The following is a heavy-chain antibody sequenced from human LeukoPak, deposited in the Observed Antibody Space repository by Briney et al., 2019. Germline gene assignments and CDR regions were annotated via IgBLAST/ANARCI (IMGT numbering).Heavy chain of an antibody. CDR2: IYYSGST. CDR3: ARHRYSSSWPLDY. CDR1: GGSISSSSYC. D-gene: IGHD6-13*01. V-gene: IGHV4-39*01. Sequence: SETLSLTCTVAGGSISSSSYCWGWIRQPPWKGLEWIGSIYYSGSTSYNPSLKSRVTISVDTSTNQFSLKLSSVTAADTAVYYCARHRYSSSWPLDYWGQGTLVTVSS. J-gene: IGHJ4*02.